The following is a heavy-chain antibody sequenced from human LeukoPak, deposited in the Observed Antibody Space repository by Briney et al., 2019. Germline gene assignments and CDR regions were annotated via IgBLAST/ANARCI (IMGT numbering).Heavy chain of an antibody. CDR3: AREAGFMVRGVIIRGPFDY. D-gene: IGHD3-10*01. CDR1: GFSFSSYE. Sequence: GGSLRLSCAASGFSFSSYEMDWVRQAPGKGLEWISYISASGTLTHYADSVKGRFTISRGNAKNSLYLQMNSLRAEDTAVYYCAREAGFMVRGVIIRGPFDYWGQGTLVTVSS. J-gene: IGHJ4*02. CDR2: ISASGTLT. V-gene: IGHV3-48*03.